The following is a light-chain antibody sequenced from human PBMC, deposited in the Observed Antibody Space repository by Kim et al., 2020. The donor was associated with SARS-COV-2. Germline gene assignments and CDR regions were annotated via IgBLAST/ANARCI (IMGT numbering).Light chain of an antibody. CDR2: AAS. CDR3: QQANSFPYT. Sequence: ASVGDRVTITWRASQRISSWLAWYQQKPGKAPNLLIFAASTLQSGVPSRFSGSGSGTDFTLTISSLQPEDSATYYCQQANSFPYTFGQGTKVDIK. CDR1: QRISSW. V-gene: IGKV1-12*01. J-gene: IGKJ2*01.